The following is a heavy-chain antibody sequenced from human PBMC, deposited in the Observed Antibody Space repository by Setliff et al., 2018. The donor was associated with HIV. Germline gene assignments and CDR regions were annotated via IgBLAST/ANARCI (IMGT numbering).Heavy chain of an antibody. V-gene: IGHV3-43*01. J-gene: IGHJ4*02. Sequence: GGSLRLSCAASGFTFDDYTMHWVRQAPGKGLEWVSLINWDGATTYYADSVKGRFTISRDNSKNSLYLQMISLTIEDAALYYCARETTSGWSDMDFWGRGTLVTVS. CDR3: ARETTSGWSDMDF. CDR2: INWDGATT. CDR1: GFTFDDYT. D-gene: IGHD2-2*01.